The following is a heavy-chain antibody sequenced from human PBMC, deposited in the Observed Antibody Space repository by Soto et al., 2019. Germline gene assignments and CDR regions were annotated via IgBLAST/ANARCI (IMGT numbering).Heavy chain of an antibody. J-gene: IGHJ4*01. CDR2: MNKDGSEK. CDR1: GFTFSDYW. V-gene: IGHV3-7*04. Sequence: EVQLVESGGGLVQPGGSLRISCGASGFTFSDYWMSWVRQAPGKGLEWVSNMNKDGSEKFYVDSVKGRCTISRDNAKESLYLLMNSLRDEDTAVYYCTRDASGWSVYWGYGTLFTVSS. D-gene: IGHD6-19*01. CDR3: TRDASGWSVY.